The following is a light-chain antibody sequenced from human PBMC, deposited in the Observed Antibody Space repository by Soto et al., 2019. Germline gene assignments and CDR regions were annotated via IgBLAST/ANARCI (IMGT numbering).Light chain of an antibody. Sequence: IVMPQSPATLSMSPGERATLSCSASQSVSSYSAWYQQKPGQAPRLLIYAASNRATGIPARFSGSGSGTDFTLTISSLEPEDFAVYYCQQRSNWPFTFGQVTRLEI. V-gene: IGKV3-11*01. J-gene: IGKJ5*01. CDR2: AAS. CDR3: QQRSNWPFT. CDR1: QSVSSY.